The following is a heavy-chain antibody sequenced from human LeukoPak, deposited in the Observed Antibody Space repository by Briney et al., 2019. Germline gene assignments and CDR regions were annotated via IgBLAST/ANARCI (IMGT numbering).Heavy chain of an antibody. J-gene: IGHJ4*02. CDR3: AGPGYTYGYAY. D-gene: IGHD5-18*01. CDR1: AFNFSSHW. CDR2: IKEDGDEK. V-gene: IGHV3-7*01. Sequence: GGSLRLSCAASAFNFSSHWMSWVRQAPGKGLEWVANIKEDGDEKYYVDSVKGRFTISRDNAKKSLYLQMNSLRAEDTAIYYCAGPGYTYGYAYWGQGTLATVSS.